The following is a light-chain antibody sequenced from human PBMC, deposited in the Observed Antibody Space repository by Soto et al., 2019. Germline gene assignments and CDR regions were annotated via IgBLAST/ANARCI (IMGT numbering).Light chain of an antibody. V-gene: IGKV3-20*01. CDR3: QQYDSSPRT. Sequence: ELVEPQSPGNRCSSSAQRATISCRASQSVTNSFLAWYQQKPGQAPRLLIYGASRRATGIPDRFTGSGSGTDFTLTISRLEPEDFAVYYCQQYDSSPRTFGQGTRVEIK. J-gene: IGKJ5*01. CDR1: QSVTNSF. CDR2: GAS.